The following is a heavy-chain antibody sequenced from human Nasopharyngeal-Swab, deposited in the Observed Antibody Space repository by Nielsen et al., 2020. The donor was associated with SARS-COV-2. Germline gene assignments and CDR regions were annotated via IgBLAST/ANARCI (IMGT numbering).Heavy chain of an antibody. CDR3: ARDYYDSSGYYYLYYYYGMDV. CDR1: GFTFSSYW. J-gene: IGHJ6*02. CDR2: INSDGSST. Sequence: GESLKISCAASGFTFSSYWMHWVRQAPGKGLVWVSRINSDGSSTSYADSVKGRFTISRDNAKNSLYLQMNSLRAEDTAVYYCARDYYDSSGYYYLYYYYGMDVWGQGTTVTVSS. V-gene: IGHV3-74*01. D-gene: IGHD3-22*01.